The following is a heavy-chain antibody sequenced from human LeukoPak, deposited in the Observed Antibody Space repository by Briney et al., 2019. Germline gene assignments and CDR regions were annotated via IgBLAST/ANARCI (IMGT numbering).Heavy chain of an antibody. D-gene: IGHD3-9*01. CDR2: ISYEGSNK. J-gene: IGHJ4*02. Sequence: PGGSLRLSCAASGFTFSSYAMHWVRQAPGKGLEWVAVISYEGSNKYYADSVKGRFTISRDNSKNTLYLQMNNLRAEDTAVYYCARARGILTGYRETNFDYWGQGTLVTVSS. CDR3: ARARGILTGYRETNFDY. V-gene: IGHV3-30-3*01. CDR1: GFTFSSYA.